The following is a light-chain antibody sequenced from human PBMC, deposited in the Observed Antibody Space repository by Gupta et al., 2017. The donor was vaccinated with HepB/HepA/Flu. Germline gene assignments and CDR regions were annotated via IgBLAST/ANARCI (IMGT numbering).Light chain of an antibody. V-gene: IGKV3-15*01. CDR2: SAS. J-gene: IGKJ2*01. Sequence: EIVMPKSPATLSVSPGERATLSCRASESISSNLAWYQQKPGQAPRLLIYSASTRATGIPARFSGSGSGTEFTLSISSLQSEDLAVYYCQQFHNWYTFGQGTKLEIK. CDR3: QQFHNWYT. CDR1: ESISSN.